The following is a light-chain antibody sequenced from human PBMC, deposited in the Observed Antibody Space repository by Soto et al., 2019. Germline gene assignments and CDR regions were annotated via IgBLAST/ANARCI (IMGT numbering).Light chain of an antibody. CDR1: QSIGRF. J-gene: IGKJ4*01. V-gene: IGKV1-39*01. CDR2: VAS. Sequence: DIQMTQSPSSLSASVGDRVTITCRASQSIGRFLNWHQQKPGKPPNVLINVASTLRSGVPSRFSGSGSGTDFNLTINSLQPEDFATYFCQQSFTTPLTFGGGTKVDNK. CDR3: QQSFTTPLT.